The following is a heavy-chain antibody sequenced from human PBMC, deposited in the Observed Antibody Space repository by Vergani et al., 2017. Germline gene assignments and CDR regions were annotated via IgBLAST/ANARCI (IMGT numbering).Heavy chain of an antibody. V-gene: IGHV3-23*01. Sequence: EVQLLESGGGLVQPGGSLRLSCAASGFTFSSYAMSWVRQTPGKGLEWVSDISGSGGSTYYADSVKGRFTISRDNSKNTLYLQMNSLRAEDTAVYYCAKDXSVTTVTTDPYYYYGMDVGGRGTTVAVSS. CDR2: ISGSGGST. J-gene: IGHJ6*02. CDR3: AKDXSVTTVTTDPYYYYGMDV. CDR1: GFTFSSYA. D-gene: IGHD4-17*01.